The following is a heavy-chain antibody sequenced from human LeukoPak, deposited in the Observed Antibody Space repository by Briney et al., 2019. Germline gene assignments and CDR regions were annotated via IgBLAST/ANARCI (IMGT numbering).Heavy chain of an antibody. V-gene: IGHV3-23*01. J-gene: IGHJ4*02. CDR2: ISNNGGYT. D-gene: IGHD2-15*01. CDR1: EFTFSSYS. Sequence: GGSLRLSCAASEFTFSSYSMNWVRQAPGKGLEWVSAISNNGGYTYYADSVQGRFTISRDNSKSTLCLQMNSLRAEDTAVYYCAKQLGYCSDGSCYFPYWGQGTLVTVSS. CDR3: AKQLGYCSDGSCYFPY.